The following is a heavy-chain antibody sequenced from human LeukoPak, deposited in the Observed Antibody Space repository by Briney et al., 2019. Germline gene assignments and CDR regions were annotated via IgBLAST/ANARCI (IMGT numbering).Heavy chain of an antibody. J-gene: IGHJ4*02. CDR1: GYTFTDYY. CDR3: ARDWFGELFFCDH. CDR2: INPNSGGT. Sequence: ASVKVSYKASGYTFTDYYIHWVRQAPGQGLEWMGWINPNSGGTNYAQKFQGRVTMTRDTSIRTTYMELSRLRSDDTAVYYCARDWFGELFFCDHWGQGTLVTVSS. V-gene: IGHV1-2*02. D-gene: IGHD3-10*01.